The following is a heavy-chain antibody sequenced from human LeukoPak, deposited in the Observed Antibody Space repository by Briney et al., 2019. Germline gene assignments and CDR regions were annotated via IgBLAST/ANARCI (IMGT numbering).Heavy chain of an antibody. J-gene: IGHJ4*02. D-gene: IGHD3-10*01. CDR3: ARGGYYGSGSPPSLYFDY. V-gene: IGHV3-30-3*01. Sequence: GGSLRLSCAASGFTFRNYVIHWVRQAPGKGLEWVAVTSSDLNVKLYADSVKGRFTISRDNSRSTLYLQMNSLRPEDTAIYCARGGYYGSGSPPSLYFDYWGQGTLVTVSS. CDR2: TSSDLNVK. CDR1: GFTFRNYV.